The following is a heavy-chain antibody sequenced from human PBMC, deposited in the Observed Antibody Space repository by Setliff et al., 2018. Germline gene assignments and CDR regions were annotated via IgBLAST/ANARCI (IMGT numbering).Heavy chain of an antibody. J-gene: IGHJ1*01. Sequence: SETLSLTCAVSGSSISANHYWGWVRQPPGKGLEWIGSMSYGGHTYHNPSLRSRVTISVDKSKNQFSLKLTSVTAADTAIYYCARGGRDNGDYVYIQHWGQGTLVTVSS. CDR1: GSSISANHY. CDR2: MSYGGHT. CDR3: ARGGRDNGDYVYIQH. V-gene: IGHV4-38-2*01. D-gene: IGHD4-17*01.